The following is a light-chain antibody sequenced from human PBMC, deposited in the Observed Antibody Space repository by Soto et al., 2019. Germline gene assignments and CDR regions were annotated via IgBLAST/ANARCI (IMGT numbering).Light chain of an antibody. V-gene: IGLV2-14*01. CDR1: SSDVGGYNY. CDR2: DVS. J-gene: IGLJ2*01. CDR3: SSYTSSSTLGVV. Sequence: QSVLTQPASVSGSPGQSITISCTGTSSDVGGYNYVSWYQQHPGKAPKLMIYDVSNRPSGVSNRFSGSKSGNTASLTISGLQDKDEADYYCSSYTSSSTLGVVFGGGTKLTVL.